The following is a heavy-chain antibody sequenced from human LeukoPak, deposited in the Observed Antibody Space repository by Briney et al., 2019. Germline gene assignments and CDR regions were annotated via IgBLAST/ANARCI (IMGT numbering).Heavy chain of an antibody. CDR2: IYSGGST. V-gene: IGHV3-53*01. J-gene: IGHJ4*02. D-gene: IGHD5-18*01. Sequence: GGSLRLSCAASGFTVSSKYMNWVRQAPGKGLEWVSVIYSGGSTKYADPVKGRFTISRDNSKNTLYLQMNSLRADDTAVYYCIYGYTLDFWGQGTLVTVSS. CDR1: GFTVSSKY. CDR3: IYGYTLDF.